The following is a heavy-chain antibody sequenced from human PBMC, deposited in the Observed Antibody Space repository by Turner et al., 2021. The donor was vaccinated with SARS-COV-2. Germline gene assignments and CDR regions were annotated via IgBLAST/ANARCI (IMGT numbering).Heavy chain of an antibody. J-gene: IGHJ4*02. V-gene: IGHV3-53*01. D-gene: IGHD2-21*01. Sequence: EVQLVESGGGLIQPGGSVRRSCAGSGFIVSSYYMTWVRQAPGKGLEWDSIIYPGGNTYFADSLKSRFTISRDNSKNTVYLQTNSLRTEDTAVYYCARGGLVTAPMHRLDYWGQGTLVTVSS. CDR3: ARGGLVTAPMHRLDY. CDR1: GFIVSSYY. CDR2: IYPGGNT.